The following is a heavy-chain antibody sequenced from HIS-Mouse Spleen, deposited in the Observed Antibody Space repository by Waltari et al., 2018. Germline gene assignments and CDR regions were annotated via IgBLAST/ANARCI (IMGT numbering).Heavy chain of an antibody. CDR1: GGSISSSSYY. CDR3: AREIPYSSSWYDWYFDL. D-gene: IGHD6-13*01. V-gene: IGHV4-39*07. CDR2: IYYSGSP. Sequence: QLQLQESGPGLVKPSETLSLTCTVSGGSISSSSYYWGWIRPPPGKGLGWIGRIYYSGSPYYNPSLKSRVTISVDTSKNQFSLKLSSVTAADTAVYYCAREIPYSSSWYDWYFDLWGRGTLVTVSS. J-gene: IGHJ2*01.